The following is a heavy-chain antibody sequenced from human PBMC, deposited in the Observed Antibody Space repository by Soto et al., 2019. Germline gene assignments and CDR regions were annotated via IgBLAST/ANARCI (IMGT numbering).Heavy chain of an antibody. CDR2: IYSNGNT. J-gene: IGHJ6*02. Sequence: PGGSLRLSCAASGFTVSTNYRTWVRQTPGKGLEWVSIIYSNGNTYYADSVKGRFTISRDNSKNTLYLQMNSLRVDDTAVYYCVVADLGMEVWGQGTTVTVSS. CDR3: VVADLGMEV. D-gene: IGHD2-15*01. V-gene: IGHV3-53*01. CDR1: GFTVSTNY.